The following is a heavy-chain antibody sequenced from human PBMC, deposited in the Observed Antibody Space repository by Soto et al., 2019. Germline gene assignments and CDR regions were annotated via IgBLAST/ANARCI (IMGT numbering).Heavy chain of an antibody. CDR1: GGSISSGGYY. J-gene: IGHJ5*02. CDR2: IYYSGST. D-gene: IGHD4-17*01. V-gene: IGHV4-31*03. Sequence: SETLSLTCTVSGGSISSGGYYWSWIRQHPGKGLEWIGYIYYSGSTYYNPSLKSRVTISVDTSKNQFSLKLSSVTAADTAVYYCARESVTTVTTSRLNWFDPWGQGTLVTVSS. CDR3: ARESVTTVTTSRLNWFDP.